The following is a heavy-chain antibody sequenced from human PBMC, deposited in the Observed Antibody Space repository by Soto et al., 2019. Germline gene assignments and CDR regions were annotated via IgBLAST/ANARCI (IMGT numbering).Heavy chain of an antibody. D-gene: IGHD2-8*01. CDR1: SYSISSGFF. CDR2: IYHTGDT. V-gene: IGHV4-38-2*02. Sequence: SETLSLTCVVSSYSISSGFFWAWIRQPPGKGLEWVGSIYHTGDTHYNPSLRSQVSMSVDTSKNHFSLRLTYQTAADTALYFCARDTNSLDLWGQGILVTVSS. CDR3: ARDTNSLDL. J-gene: IGHJ5*02.